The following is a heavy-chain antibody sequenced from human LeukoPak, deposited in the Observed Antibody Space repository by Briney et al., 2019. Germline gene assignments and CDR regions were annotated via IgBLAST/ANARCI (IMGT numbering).Heavy chain of an antibody. J-gene: IGHJ4*02. CDR3: ARVRVGAYDFEY. CDR1: GFSFRNYA. Sequence: GGSLRLSCAVSGFSFRNYAMSWVRQAPGKGLVWVSRINPDGSTTTYADSVKGRFTISRDNAKNTLYLQMNSLRAEDTAVYYCARVRVGAYDFEYWGQGTLVTVSS. D-gene: IGHD3-10*01. V-gene: IGHV3-74*01. CDR2: INPDGSTT.